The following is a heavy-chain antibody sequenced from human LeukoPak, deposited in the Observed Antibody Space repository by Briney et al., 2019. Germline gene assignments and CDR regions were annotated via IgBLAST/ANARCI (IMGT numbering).Heavy chain of an antibody. Sequence: GGSLRLSCAASGFTVSSNYMSWVRQAPGKGLEWVSVIYSGGSTYYADSVKGRFTISRDNSKNTLYLQMNSLRAEDTAVYYCARVLDTAGMGYWGHGTLVTVSS. CDR3: ARVLDTAGMGY. D-gene: IGHD5-18*01. CDR2: IYSGGST. V-gene: IGHV3-53*01. J-gene: IGHJ4*01. CDR1: GFTVSSNY.